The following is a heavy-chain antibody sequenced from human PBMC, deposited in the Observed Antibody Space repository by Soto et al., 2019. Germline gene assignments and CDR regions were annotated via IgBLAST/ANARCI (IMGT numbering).Heavy chain of an antibody. V-gene: IGHV1-24*01. CDR1: GYTLTELS. CDR2: FDPEDGET. CDR3: ATGRSELYSRNFDY. J-gene: IGHJ4*02. D-gene: IGHD6-13*01. Sequence: QVQLVQSGAEVKKPGASVKVSCKVSGYTLTELSMHWVRQAPGKGLEWMGGFDPEDGETIYAQKFQGRVTMPEDTSTDTAYMELSSLRSEDTAVYYCATGRSELYSRNFDYWGQGTLVTVSS.